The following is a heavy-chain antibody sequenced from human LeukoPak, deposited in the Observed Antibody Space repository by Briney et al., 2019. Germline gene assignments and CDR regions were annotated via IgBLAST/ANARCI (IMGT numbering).Heavy chain of an antibody. V-gene: IGHV3-23*01. CDR2: ISGSGGST. CDR1: GFTFSSYA. Sequence: GGSLRLSCAASGFTFSSYAMSWVRQAPGKGLEWVSAISGSGGSTYYADSVKGRFTISRDNSKNTLYLQMNSLRAEDTAVYYCAKGIYCSSTSCYPRLDYWGQGTLVTVSS. D-gene: IGHD2-2*01. CDR3: AKGIYCSSTSCYPRLDY. J-gene: IGHJ4*02.